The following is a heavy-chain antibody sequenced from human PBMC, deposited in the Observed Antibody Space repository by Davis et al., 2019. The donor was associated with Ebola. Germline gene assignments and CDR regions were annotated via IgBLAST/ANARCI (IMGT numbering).Heavy chain of an antibody. CDR1: GSTFDDYA. D-gene: IGHD2-2*01. V-gene: IGHV3-9*01. J-gene: IGHJ6*02. Sequence: SLKISCAASGSTFDDYAMHWVRQAPGKGLEWVSGISWNSGSIGYADSVKGRFTISRDNAKNSLYLQMNSLRAEDTAVYYCARERIVVVPAATNLYYGMDVWGQGTTVTVSS. CDR2: ISWNSGSI. CDR3: ARERIVVVPAATNLYYGMDV.